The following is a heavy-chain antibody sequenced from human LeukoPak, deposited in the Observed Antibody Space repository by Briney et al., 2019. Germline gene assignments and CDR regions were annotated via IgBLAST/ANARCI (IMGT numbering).Heavy chain of an antibody. Sequence: SETLSLTCAVYGGSFSGYYWSWIRQPPGKGLEWIGEISHSGSTNYNPSLKSRVTISVDTSKNQFSLKLSSVTAADTAVYYCARRRGYSYGIDYWGQGTLVTVSS. CDR3: ARRRGYSYGIDY. D-gene: IGHD5-18*01. J-gene: IGHJ4*02. CDR1: GGSFSGYY. CDR2: ISHSGST. V-gene: IGHV4-34*01.